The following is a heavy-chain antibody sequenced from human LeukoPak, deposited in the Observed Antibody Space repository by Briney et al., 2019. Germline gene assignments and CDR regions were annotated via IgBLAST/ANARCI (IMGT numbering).Heavy chain of an antibody. J-gene: IGHJ4*02. Sequence: PGGSLRLSCAASGFTFSSYWMHWVRQAPGKGLVWFSRINSDGSSTSYADSVKGRFTISRDNAKNTLYLQMNSLRAEDTAVYYCARGVNDFWSGSDFDYWGQGTLVTVSS. CDR2: INSDGSST. D-gene: IGHD3-3*01. CDR1: GFTFSSYW. V-gene: IGHV3-74*01. CDR3: ARGVNDFWSGSDFDY.